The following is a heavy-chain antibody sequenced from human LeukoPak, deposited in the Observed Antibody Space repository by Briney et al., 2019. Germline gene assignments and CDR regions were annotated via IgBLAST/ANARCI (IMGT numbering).Heavy chain of an antibody. CDR2: IIPIFGTA. V-gene: IGHV1-69*13. CDR3: ATWYYYDSSDYYLADY. J-gene: IGHJ4*02. CDR1: GGTFSSYA. D-gene: IGHD3-22*01. Sequence: ASVKVSCKASGGTFSSYAISWVRQAPGQGLDWMGGIIPIFGTANYAQKFQGRVTITADESTSTAYMELSSLRSEDTAVYYCATWYYYDSSDYYLADYWGQGTLVTVSS.